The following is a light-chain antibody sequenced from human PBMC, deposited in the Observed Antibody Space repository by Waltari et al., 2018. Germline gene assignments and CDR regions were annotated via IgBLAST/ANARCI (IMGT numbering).Light chain of an antibody. CDR3: QQYYSTPLA. CDR1: PSVLSSSNNKNY. CDR2: WAS. J-gene: IGKJ4*01. Sequence: DIVMTQSPDSLAVSLGERATINCKSSPSVLSSSNNKNYLDWYQQKPGQPPKLLIYWASTRESGVPDRFSGSGSGTDFTLTISSLQAEDVAVYYCQQYYSTPLAFGGGTKVEIK. V-gene: IGKV4-1*01.